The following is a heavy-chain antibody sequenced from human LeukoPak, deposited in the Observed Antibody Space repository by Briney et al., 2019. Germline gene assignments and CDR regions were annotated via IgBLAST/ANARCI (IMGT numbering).Heavy chain of an antibody. J-gene: IGHJ4*02. CDR1: GFTFSSFV. CDR2: ILYDESNE. Sequence: PGGSLRLSCAASGFTFSSFVMHWVRQAPGKGLEWVAVILYDESNEYYADSVKGRFTISRDNSKNTLYLLLNSLRAEDTAVYYCARARDNYDISSFFALDYWGQGTLVTVPS. V-gene: IGHV3-33*01. CDR3: ARARDNYDISSFFALDY. D-gene: IGHD3-22*01.